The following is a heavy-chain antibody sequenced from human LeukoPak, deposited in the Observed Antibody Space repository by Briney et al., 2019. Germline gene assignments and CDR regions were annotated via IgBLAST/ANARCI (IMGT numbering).Heavy chain of an antibody. CDR1: GDSVSSNSAA. J-gene: IGHJ3*02. Sequence: SQTLSLTCAISGDSVSSNSAAWNWIRQSPSRGLECLGRTYYRSKWYNDYAASVKSRITINPDTSKNQLSLQLNSVTPEDTAVYYCARRISATGAFEIWGQGTMVTVSS. D-gene: IGHD1/OR15-1a*01. V-gene: IGHV6-1*01. CDR2: TYYRSKWYN. CDR3: ARRISATGAFEI.